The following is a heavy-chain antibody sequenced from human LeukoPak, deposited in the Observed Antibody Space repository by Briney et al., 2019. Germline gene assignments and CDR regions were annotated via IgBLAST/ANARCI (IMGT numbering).Heavy chain of an antibody. CDR2: IKSKTDGGTT. J-gene: IGHJ3*02. Sequence: GGSLRLSCVASAFTFNNGWMTWVRQGPGKGLEWVGRIKSKTDGGTTDYAAPVKGRFIISRHDSINTLCLQMNSLKTADTAVYYCATDSEWELANFRDAHDAFDIWGQGTMVTVSS. D-gene: IGHD1-26*01. V-gene: IGHV3-15*01. CDR3: ATDSEWELANFRDAHDAFDI. CDR1: AFTFNNGW.